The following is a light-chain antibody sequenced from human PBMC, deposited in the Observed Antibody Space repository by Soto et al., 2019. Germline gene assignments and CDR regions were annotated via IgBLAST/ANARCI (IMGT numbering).Light chain of an antibody. CDR1: QSISSY. V-gene: IGKV1-39*01. CDR3: QQSYSTPPT. CDR2: AAS. Sequence: DIQMTQSPSSLSASVGERVTLTCRASQSISSYLNWYQQKPGQAPKLLIYAASSLQSGVPSRFSGSGSGTDFTLTISSLQPEDFATYYCQQSYSTPPTFGQGTKLEIK. J-gene: IGKJ2*01.